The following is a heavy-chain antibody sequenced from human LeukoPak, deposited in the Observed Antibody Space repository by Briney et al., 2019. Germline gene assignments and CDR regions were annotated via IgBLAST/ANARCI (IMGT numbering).Heavy chain of an antibody. J-gene: IGHJ4*02. CDR1: GFTFSSYW. Sequence: GGSLRLSCAASGFTFSSYWVSWVRQAPGKGLEWVANIKQDGSEKYYVDSVKGRFTISRDNAKNSLYLQMNSLRAEDTAVYYCARDHSIAVAGDYFDYWGQGTLVTVSS. CDR2: IKQDGSEK. CDR3: ARDHSIAVAGDYFDY. V-gene: IGHV3-7*01. D-gene: IGHD6-19*01.